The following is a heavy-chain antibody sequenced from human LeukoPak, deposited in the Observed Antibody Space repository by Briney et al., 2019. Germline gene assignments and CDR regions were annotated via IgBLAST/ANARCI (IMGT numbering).Heavy chain of an antibody. D-gene: IGHD3-16*01. CDR3: ARAPRGGDAFDI. Sequence: PSETLSLTCTVSGGSISSGSYYWSWIRQPAGKGLEWIGRIYTSGSTNYNPSLESRVTISVDTSKNQFSLKLSSVTAADTAVYYCARAPRGGDAFDIWGQGTMVTVSS. CDR1: GGSISSGSYY. CDR2: IYTSGST. V-gene: IGHV4-61*02. J-gene: IGHJ3*02.